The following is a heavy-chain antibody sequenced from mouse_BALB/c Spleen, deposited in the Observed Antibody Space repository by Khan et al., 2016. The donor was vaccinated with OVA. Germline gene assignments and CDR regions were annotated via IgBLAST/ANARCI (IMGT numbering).Heavy chain of an antibody. CDR2: IWTGGIT. V-gene: IGHV2-9*02. Sequence: QVQLKESGPGLVAPSQSLSITCTVSGFSLSNYGIHWVRQPPGKGLEWLGVIWTGGITNYNSAPMSRLIISKDNSKSQVFLKMNRLQTEDTAISYCARSYDYDVGGFAYWGQGTLVTVSA. CDR3: ARSYDYDVGGFAY. J-gene: IGHJ3*01. CDR1: GFSLSNYG. D-gene: IGHD2-4*01.